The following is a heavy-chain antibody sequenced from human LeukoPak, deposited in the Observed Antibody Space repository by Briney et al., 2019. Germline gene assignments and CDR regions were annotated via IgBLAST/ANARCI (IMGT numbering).Heavy chain of an antibody. CDR1: GFTFSSYA. CDR3: ADSFDY. J-gene: IGHJ4*02. Sequence: GGSLRLSCAASGFTFSSYAMSWVRQAPGKGLEWVSVIYSGGSTYYADSVKGRFTISRDNSKNTLYLQMNSLRAEDTAVYYCADSFDYWGQGTLVTVSS. D-gene: IGHD3-22*01. V-gene: IGHV3-66*01. CDR2: IYSGGST.